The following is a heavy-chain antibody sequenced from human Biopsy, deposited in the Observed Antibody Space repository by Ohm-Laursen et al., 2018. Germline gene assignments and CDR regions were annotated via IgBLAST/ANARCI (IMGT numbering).Heavy chain of an antibody. V-gene: IGHV3-21*01. J-gene: IGHJ4*02. CDR1: GFTFSGFS. Sequence: SLRLSCTASGFTFSGFSMNWVRQAPGKGLEWVSSISASGNHIYYTDSVKGRFTASRDNGKNSVYLQMNSLRVEDTAVYYCARDGEAKYCKHGVCPSDFWGQGTLVTVS. CDR3: ARDGEAKYCKHGVCPSDF. D-gene: IGHD2-8*01. CDR2: ISASGNHI.